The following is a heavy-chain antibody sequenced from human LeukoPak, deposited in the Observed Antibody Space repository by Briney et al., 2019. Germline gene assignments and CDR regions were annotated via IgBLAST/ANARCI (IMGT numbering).Heavy chain of an antibody. CDR3: ARHGLSIAAPGRWFDP. D-gene: IGHD6-6*01. V-gene: IGHV4-34*01. CDR1: GGSFSGYY. Sequence: PSETLSLTCAVYGGSFSGYYWSWIRQPPGKGLEWIGEINHSGSTNYNPSLKSRVTISVDTSKNQFSLKLSSVAAADTAVYYCARHGLSIAAPGRWFDPWGQGTLVTVSS. J-gene: IGHJ5*02. CDR2: INHSGST.